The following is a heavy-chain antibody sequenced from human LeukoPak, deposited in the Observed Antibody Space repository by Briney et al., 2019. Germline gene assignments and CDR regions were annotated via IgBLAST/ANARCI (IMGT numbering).Heavy chain of an antibody. CDR3: ARGYCGSTSCYGVLDY. CDR2: IYNSGST. V-gene: IGHV4-61*01. CDR1: GGSVTSDIYY. Sequence: SETLSLTCTVSGGSVTSDIYYWSWIRQPPGKGLEWIGYIYNSGSTNYNPSLKRRVTISVDTSKDQFSLRLSSVTAADTAVYYCARGYCGSTSCYGVLDYWGQGTLVTVSS. J-gene: IGHJ4*02. D-gene: IGHD2-2*01.